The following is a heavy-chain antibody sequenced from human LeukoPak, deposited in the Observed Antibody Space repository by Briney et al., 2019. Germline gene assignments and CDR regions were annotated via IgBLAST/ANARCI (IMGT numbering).Heavy chain of an antibody. CDR1: GGSISSYY. CDR3: ARDNLYSYCSSTSCQYYFDY. D-gene: IGHD2-2*01. J-gene: IGHJ4*02. V-gene: IGHV4-59*12. Sequence: SETLSLTCTVSGGSISSYYWSWIRQPPGKGLEWIGYIYCSGSTNYNPSLKSRVTISVDTSKNQFSLKLSSVTAADTAVYYCARDNLYSYCSSTSCQYYFDYWGQGTLVTVSS. CDR2: IYCSGST.